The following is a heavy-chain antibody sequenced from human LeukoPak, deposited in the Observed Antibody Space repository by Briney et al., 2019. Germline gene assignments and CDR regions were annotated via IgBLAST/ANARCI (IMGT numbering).Heavy chain of an antibody. J-gene: IGHJ4*02. V-gene: IGHV4-59*12. Sequence: SETLSLTCTVSGGSISSYFWSWIRQPPGKGLEWIGYIYYSGSTNYNPSLKSRVTISVDTSKSQFSLNLSSVTAADTAVYYCTREFYGSDNWGQGTLVTVSS. D-gene: IGHD3-10*01. CDR2: IYYSGST. CDR1: GGSISSYF. CDR3: TREFYGSDN.